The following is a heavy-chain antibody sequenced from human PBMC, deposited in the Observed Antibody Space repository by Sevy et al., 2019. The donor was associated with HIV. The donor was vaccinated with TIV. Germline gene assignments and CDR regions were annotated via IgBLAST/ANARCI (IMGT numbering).Heavy chain of an antibody. J-gene: IGHJ5*02. V-gene: IGHV4-39*01. CDR1: SGSISSSSYY. CDR2: IYYSGST. CDR3: ARVVYGNYVNYFDP. Sequence: SETLSLTCSVSSGSISSSSYYWGWIRQPPGKGLEWIGTIYYSGSTYYSPSLKSRVSISVDTSKNQFSLKLISVTAAYTAVYYCARVVYGNYVNYFDPWGQGTTVSVSS. D-gene: IGHD4-17*01.